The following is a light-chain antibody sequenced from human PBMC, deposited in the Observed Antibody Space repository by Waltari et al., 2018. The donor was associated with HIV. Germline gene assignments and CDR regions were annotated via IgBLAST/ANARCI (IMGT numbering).Light chain of an antibody. V-gene: IGKV4-1*01. J-gene: IGKJ4*01. CDR3: QQYFATPPT. Sequence: DIVMTQSPDSLAVSLGERAPIKCKSSRSILYRSNNQNYLAWYQQKPGQPPKLLIYWASTRQSGVPDRFSGSGAGTDFTLTISSLQAEDVAVYSCQQYFATPPTFGGGTKVEIK. CDR1: RSILYRSNNQNY. CDR2: WAS.